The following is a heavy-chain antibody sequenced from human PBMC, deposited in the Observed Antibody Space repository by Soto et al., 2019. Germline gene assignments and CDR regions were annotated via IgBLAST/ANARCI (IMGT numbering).Heavy chain of an antibody. Sequence: QVQLVQSGAEVKKPGASVKVSCKASGYTFTSYGISWVRQAPGQGLEWMGWISAYNGNTNYAQKLQGRVTMTTDTSTSTAYMELRSLRSDDTAVYYCARARGVRNSNGYYYYGMDVWGQGTTVTVSS. CDR1: GYTFTSYG. CDR2: ISAYNGNT. CDR3: ARARGVRNSNGYYYYGMDV. V-gene: IGHV1-18*01. D-gene: IGHD1-1*01. J-gene: IGHJ6*02.